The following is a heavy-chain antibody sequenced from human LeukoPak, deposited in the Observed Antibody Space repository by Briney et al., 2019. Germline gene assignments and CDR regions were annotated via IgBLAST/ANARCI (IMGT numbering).Heavy chain of an antibody. CDR3: AKGCRSSGCPSNFDY. CDR2: ISYDGSNK. V-gene: IGHV3-30*04. Sequence: GGSLRLSCAASGFTFSSYAMHWVRQAPGKGLEWVAVISYDGSNKYYADSVKGRFTISRDNSKNTLYLQMNSLRAEDTAVYYCAKGCRSSGCPSNFDYWGQGTLVTVSS. CDR1: GFTFSSYA. D-gene: IGHD6-19*01. J-gene: IGHJ4*02.